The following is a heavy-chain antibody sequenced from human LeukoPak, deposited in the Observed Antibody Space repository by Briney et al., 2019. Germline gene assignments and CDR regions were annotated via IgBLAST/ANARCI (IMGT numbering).Heavy chain of an antibody. CDR3: AREIGPIQLHLWGSAFDY. CDR1: GYTFTNYY. D-gene: IGHD5-18*01. V-gene: IGHV1-46*01. CDR2: INPRGGST. Sequence: ASVKVSCKAPGYTFTNYYMHWVRQAPGQGLEWMGIINPRGGSTSYAQKFQGRVTMTRDTSTNTVYMDLSSLRSEDTAVYYCAREIGPIQLHLWGSAFDYWGQGTLVTVSS. J-gene: IGHJ4*02.